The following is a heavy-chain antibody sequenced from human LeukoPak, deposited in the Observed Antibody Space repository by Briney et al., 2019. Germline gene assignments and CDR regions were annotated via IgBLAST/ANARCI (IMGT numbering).Heavy chain of an antibody. J-gene: IGHJ4*02. V-gene: IGHV1-46*01. D-gene: IGHD6-13*01. CDR1: GYTFTSYY. Sequence: GASVKVSCKASGYTFTSYYMHWMRQAPGQGLEWMGIINPSGGSTSYAQKFQGRVTMTRDTSTSTVYMELSSLRSEDTAVYYCARDLRVSSSPYYFDYWGQGTLVTVSS. CDR2: INPSGGST. CDR3: ARDLRVSSSPYYFDY.